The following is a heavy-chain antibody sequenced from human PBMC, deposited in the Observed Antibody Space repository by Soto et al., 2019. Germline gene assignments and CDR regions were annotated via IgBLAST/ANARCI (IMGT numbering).Heavy chain of an antibody. CDR3: AKAKFLAPPGYSSGWGYYFDY. J-gene: IGHJ4*02. D-gene: IGHD6-19*01. Sequence: GGSLRLSCAASGFTFDDYAMHWVRQAPGKGLEWVSGISWNSGSIGYADSVKGRFTISRDNAKNSLYLQMNSLRAEDTALYYCAKAKFLAPPGYSSGWGYYFDYWGQGTLVTVSS. CDR2: ISWNSGSI. V-gene: IGHV3-9*01. CDR1: GFTFDDYA.